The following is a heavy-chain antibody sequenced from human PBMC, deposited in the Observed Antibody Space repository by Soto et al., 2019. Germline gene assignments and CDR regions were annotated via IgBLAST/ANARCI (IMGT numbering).Heavy chain of an antibody. CDR3: ARVAY. CDR2: ISSGSSDT. J-gene: IGHJ4*02. Sequence: PGGSLRLSCEASGFTFSRVSMTWVRQVPGKGLEWVASISSGSSDTWYADSVKGRFIISRDNAQNSLFLQMNTLRPEDTAMYYCARVAYWGPGTQVTVS. V-gene: IGHV3-21*01. CDR1: GFTFSRVS.